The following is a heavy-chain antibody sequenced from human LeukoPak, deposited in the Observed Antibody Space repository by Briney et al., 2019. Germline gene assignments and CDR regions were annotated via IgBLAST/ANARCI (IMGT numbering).Heavy chain of an antibody. D-gene: IGHD6-13*01. V-gene: IGHV4-59*01. Sequence: SETLSLTCTVSGGSISSYYGSWIRQPPGKGLEWIGYIYYGGSTNYNPSLKSRVTISVDTSKNQFSLKLSSVTAADTAVYYCARGGVAAAGTFDYWGQGTLVTVSS. CDR2: IYYGGST. CDR3: ARGGVAAAGTFDY. J-gene: IGHJ4*02. CDR1: GGSISSYY.